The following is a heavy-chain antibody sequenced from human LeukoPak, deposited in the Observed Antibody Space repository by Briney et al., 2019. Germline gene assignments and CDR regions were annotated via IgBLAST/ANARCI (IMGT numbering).Heavy chain of an antibody. CDR1: GGSISSYY. CDR2: IYYSGST. J-gene: IGHJ6*02. D-gene: IGHD2-8*01. CDR3: ARLKWSAYYYGMDV. Sequence: PSETLSLTCTVSGGSISSYYWSWIRQPPGKGLEWIGYIYYSGSTNYNPSLKSRVTISVDTSKNQFSLKLNSVTAADTAVYYCARLKWSAYYYGMDVWGQGTTVTVSS. V-gene: IGHV4-59*08.